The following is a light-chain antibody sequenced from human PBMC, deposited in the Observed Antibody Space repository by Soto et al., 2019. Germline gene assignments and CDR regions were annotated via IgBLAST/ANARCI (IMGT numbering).Light chain of an antibody. CDR1: QSISSY. V-gene: IGKV1-39*01. Sequence: DIQMTQSPSSLSASVGDRVTITCRASQSISSYLNWYQQKLGKAPKLLIYTASSLQSGVPSRFRGSSSGTYFTLTISRLQPEDFATDYCQQSYSTPGTFGGGTKVQIK. CDR3: QQSYSTPGT. CDR2: TAS. J-gene: IGKJ4*01.